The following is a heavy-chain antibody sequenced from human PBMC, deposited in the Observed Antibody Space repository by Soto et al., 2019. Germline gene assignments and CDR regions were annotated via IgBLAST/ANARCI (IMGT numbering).Heavy chain of an antibody. J-gene: IGHJ6*02. CDR3: GSRGGSSWCGGGIDYYYYGMDV. Sequence: QVQLVQSGAEVKKPGSSVKVSCKASGGTFSSYAISWVRQAPGQGLEWMGGIIPIFGTANYAQKFQGRVTITADASTSSAYMGLSGLRAEDAAVYYCGSRGGSSWCGGGIDYYYYGMDVWGQGTTVTVSS. CDR2: IIPIFGTA. D-gene: IGHD6-13*01. V-gene: IGHV1-69*01. CDR1: GGTFSSYA.